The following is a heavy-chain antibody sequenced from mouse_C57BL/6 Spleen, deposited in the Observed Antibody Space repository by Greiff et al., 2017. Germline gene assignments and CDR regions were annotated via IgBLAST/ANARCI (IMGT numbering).Heavy chain of an antibody. CDR3: ARCTTVVATDY. CDR1: GYAFTNYL. D-gene: IGHD1-1*01. CDR2: INPGSGGT. V-gene: IGHV1-54*01. J-gene: IGHJ2*01. Sequence: QVQLQHSGAELVRPGTSVKVSCKASGYAFTNYLIEWVKQRPGQGLEWIGVINPGSGGTNYNEKFKGKATLTADKSSSTAYMQLSSLTSEDSAVYFCARCTTVVATDYWGQGTTLTVSS.